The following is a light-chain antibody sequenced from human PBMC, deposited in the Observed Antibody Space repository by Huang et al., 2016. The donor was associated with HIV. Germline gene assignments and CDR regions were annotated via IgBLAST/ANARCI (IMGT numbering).Light chain of an antibody. CDR2: GAS. CDR1: QGISNS. Sequence: DIQMTQSPSSLSASVGATVTITCRASQGISNSLGWFQQKPGKAPKSLIYGASSLQIGVPTKFSGSASGTDFTLTISSLQPEDSATYYCQQYNSYPYTFGQGTKLEI. J-gene: IGKJ2*01. CDR3: QQYNSYPYT. V-gene: IGKV1-16*02.